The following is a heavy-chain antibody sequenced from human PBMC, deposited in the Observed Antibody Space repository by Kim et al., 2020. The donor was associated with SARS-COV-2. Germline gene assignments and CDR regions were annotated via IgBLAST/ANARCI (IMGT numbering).Heavy chain of an antibody. CDR3: ATVGAKQQLVLVDAFDI. V-gene: IGHV1-24*01. CDR1: GYTLTELS. Sequence: ASVKVSCKVSGYTLTELSMHWVRQAPGKGLEWMGGFDPEDGETIYAQKFQGRVTMTEDTSTDTAYMELSSLRSEDTAVYYCATVGAKQQLVLVDAFDIWGQGSMVTVSS. J-gene: IGHJ3*02. D-gene: IGHD6-13*01. CDR2: FDPEDGET.